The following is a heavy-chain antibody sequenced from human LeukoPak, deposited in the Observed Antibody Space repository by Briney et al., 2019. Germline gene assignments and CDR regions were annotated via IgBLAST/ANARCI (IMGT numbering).Heavy chain of an antibody. CDR3: AASRSMATITLVDY. J-gene: IGHJ4*02. D-gene: IGHD5-24*01. Sequence: GASVKVSCKASGGTFSSYAISWVRQAPGQGLEWMGGTIPIFGTANYAQKFQGRVTITADKSTSTAYMELSSLRSEDTAVYYCAASRSMATITLVDYWGQGTLVTVSS. CDR2: TIPIFGTA. CDR1: GGTFSSYA. V-gene: IGHV1-69*06.